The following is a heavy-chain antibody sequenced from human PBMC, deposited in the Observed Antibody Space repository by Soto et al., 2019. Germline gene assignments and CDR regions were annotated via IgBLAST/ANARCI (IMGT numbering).Heavy chain of an antibody. Sequence: PSETLSLTCTVSGGSISSGDYYWSWIRQPPGKGLEWIGYIYYSGSTYYSPSLKSRVTISVDTSKNQFSLKLSSVTAADTAVYYCARDAPRALGFDYWGQGTLVTVSS. J-gene: IGHJ4*02. CDR3: ARDAPRALGFDY. V-gene: IGHV4-30-4*01. CDR1: GGSISSGDYY. CDR2: IYYSGST.